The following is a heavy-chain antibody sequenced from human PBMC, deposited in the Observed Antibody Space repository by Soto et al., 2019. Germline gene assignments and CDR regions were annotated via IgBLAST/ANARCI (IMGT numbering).Heavy chain of an antibody. CDR2: IIPILGIA. Sequence: QVQLVQSGAEVKKPGSSVKVSCKASGGTFSSYTISWVRQAPGQGLEWMGRIIPILGIANYAQKFQGRVTITADKXTXTXSMERSSLRSEDTAVYYCARDEMGGGIAVAENAFDIWGQGTMVTVSS. J-gene: IGHJ3*02. V-gene: IGHV1-69*08. CDR3: ARDEMGGGIAVAENAFDI. D-gene: IGHD6-19*01. CDR1: GGTFSSYT.